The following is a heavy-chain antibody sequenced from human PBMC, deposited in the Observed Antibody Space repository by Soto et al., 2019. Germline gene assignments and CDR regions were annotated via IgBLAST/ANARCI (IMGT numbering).Heavy chain of an antibody. J-gene: IGHJ4*02. D-gene: IGHD1-1*01. V-gene: IGHV4-34*01. Sequence: SETLSLTCTVSGGSFSGYFWTWIRQPPGKGLEWLAEINHSGITNYNPSVESRVSMSVDTSKNQFSLRLYSVTAADTAVYYCVRGRYNYNSRYFDYWGQGTLVTVSS. CDR3: VRGRYNYNSRYFDY. CDR1: GGSFSGYF. CDR2: INHSGIT.